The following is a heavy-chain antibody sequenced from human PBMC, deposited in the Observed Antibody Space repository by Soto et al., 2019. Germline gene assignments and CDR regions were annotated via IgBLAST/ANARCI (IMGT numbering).Heavy chain of an antibody. J-gene: IGHJ5*02. Sequence: QVQLQESGPGLVKPSETLSLTCTVSGGSISSYYWNWIRQPPGKGLEWIGYIYYSGTTNYNPSLKSRLTISVDTSKNQFSLKLSSVTAADTAVYYCARAGYYGSGFDPWGQGTLVTVSS. D-gene: IGHD3-10*01. CDR2: IYYSGTT. CDR3: ARAGYYGSGFDP. CDR1: GGSISSYY. V-gene: IGHV4-59*01.